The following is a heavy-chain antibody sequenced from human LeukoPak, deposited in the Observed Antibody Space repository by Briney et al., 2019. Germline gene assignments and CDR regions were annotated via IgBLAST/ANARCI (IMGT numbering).Heavy chain of an antibody. CDR1: GFTFSSYA. CDR2: ISYDGSNK. Sequence: GRSLRLSCAASGFTFSSYAMHWVRQAPGKGLEWVAVISYDGSNKYYADSVKGRFTISRDNSKNTLYLQMNSLRAEDTAVYYCARVFLEWLFRSAAFDYWGQGTLVTVSS. J-gene: IGHJ4*02. D-gene: IGHD3-3*01. V-gene: IGHV3-30-3*01. CDR3: ARVFLEWLFRSAAFDY.